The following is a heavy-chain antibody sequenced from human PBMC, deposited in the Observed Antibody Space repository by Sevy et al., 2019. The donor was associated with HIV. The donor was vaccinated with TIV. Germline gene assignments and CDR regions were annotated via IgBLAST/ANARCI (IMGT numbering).Heavy chain of an antibody. Sequence: GGSLRLSCAASGFTFNYHFMNWVRQVPGKGLEWVLYISIASSYINKPDSVKGRLTISRDKAKNLVFLEMNNLRPEDTAVYFCASGDYYGSLYYFDYWGQGTLVTVSS. J-gene: IGHJ4*02. V-gene: IGHV3-21*05. D-gene: IGHD3-10*01. CDR2: ISIASSYI. CDR1: GFTFNYHF. CDR3: ASGDYYGSLYYFDY.